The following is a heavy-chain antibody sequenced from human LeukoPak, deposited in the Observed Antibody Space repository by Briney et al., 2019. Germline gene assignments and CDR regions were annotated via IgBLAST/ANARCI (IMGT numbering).Heavy chain of an antibody. CDR3: ARDGDGYTETIDY. CDR2: IISSGSTI. V-gene: IGHV3-11*01. Sequence: XAXSGFPFSDYYMSWIRPAPGKGVGWVSYIISSGSTIYYSDSVKGRFTISRDNAKNSLYLQMNSLRAEDTAVYYCARDGDGYTETIDYWGQGTLVTVSS. CDR1: GFPFSDYY. J-gene: IGHJ4*02. D-gene: IGHD5-24*01.